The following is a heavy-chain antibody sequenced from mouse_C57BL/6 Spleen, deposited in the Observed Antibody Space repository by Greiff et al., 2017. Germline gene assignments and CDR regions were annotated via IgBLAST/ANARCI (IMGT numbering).Heavy chain of an antibody. CDR1: GYTFTSYD. J-gene: IGHJ3*01. V-gene: IGHV1-85*01. D-gene: IGHD2-2*01. CDR2: IYPRDGST. CDR3: ARWGLPAWFAY. Sequence: VQLQQSGPELVKPGASVKLSCKASGYTFTSYDINWVKQRPGQGLEWIGWIYPRDGSTKYNEKFKGKATLTVDTSSSTAYMELHSLSSEDSAVYFCARWGLPAWFAYWGQGTLVTVSA.